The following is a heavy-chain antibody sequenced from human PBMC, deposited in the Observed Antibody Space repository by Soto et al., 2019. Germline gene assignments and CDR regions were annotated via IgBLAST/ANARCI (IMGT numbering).Heavy chain of an antibody. CDR3: ARLTPDYYDSSGYYYPRGSFDY. D-gene: IGHD3-22*01. Sequence: ASVKVSCKASGYTFTSYAMHWVRQAPGQRLEWIGWINAGNGNTKYSQKFQGRVTITRDTSASTAYMELSSLRSEDTAVYYCARLTPDYYDSSGYYYPRGSFDYWGQGTLVTVS. J-gene: IGHJ4*02. CDR2: INAGNGNT. CDR1: GYTFTSYA. V-gene: IGHV1-3*01.